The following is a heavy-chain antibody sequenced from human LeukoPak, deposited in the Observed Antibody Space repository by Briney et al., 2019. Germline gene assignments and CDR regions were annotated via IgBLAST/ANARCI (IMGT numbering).Heavy chain of an antibody. CDR2: INPNNGST. V-gene: IGHV1-2*02. D-gene: IGHD2-2*01. Sequence: ASVKVSCKASGYTFTGYYIHWVRQAPGQGLDWMGWINPNNGSTKYAQGFQGRVTMTRATSISTAYMELTNLKSDDTAVYYCARGDLAFVPAADRYGYYLWGQGTLVTVSS. CDR1: GYTFTGYY. J-gene: IGHJ4*02. CDR3: ARGDLAFVPAADRYGYYL.